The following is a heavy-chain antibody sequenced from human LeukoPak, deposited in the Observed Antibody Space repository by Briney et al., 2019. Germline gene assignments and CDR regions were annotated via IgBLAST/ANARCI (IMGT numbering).Heavy chain of an antibody. D-gene: IGHD3-22*01. Sequence: SGTLSLTCAVSGDSISSSNWWSWVRQPPGKGLEWISNIYYSGSTYYNPSLKSRVTISVDTSKNQFSLKLSSVTAADTAVYYCARRGYFDSSGYYSGLDYWGQGTLVTVSS. CDR3: ARRGYFDSSGYYSGLDY. J-gene: IGHJ4*02. V-gene: IGHV4-4*02. CDR2: IYYSGST. CDR1: GDSISSSNW.